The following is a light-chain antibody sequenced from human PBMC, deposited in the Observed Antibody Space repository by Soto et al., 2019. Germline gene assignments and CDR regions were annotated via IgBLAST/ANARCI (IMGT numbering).Light chain of an antibody. CDR2: DAS. Sequence: DLPMTQSPSTLSASVGDTVTITCRASQSISTWMAWFQQKPGKAPKLLIYDASTLGGGVPSRFSGSASGPEFSLTISSLQPDDFATYYCQHYDSYPYTFGPGTKVEI. J-gene: IGKJ2*01. CDR3: QHYDSYPYT. V-gene: IGKV1-5*01. CDR1: QSISTW.